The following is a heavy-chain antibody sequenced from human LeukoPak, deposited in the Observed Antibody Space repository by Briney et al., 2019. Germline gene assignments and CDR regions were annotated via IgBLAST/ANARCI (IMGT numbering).Heavy chain of an antibody. V-gene: IGHV3-48*02. D-gene: IGHD1-26*01. Sequence: GGSLRLSCAAPGFTFSSYSMNWVRQAPGKGLEWVSYISSSSSTIYYADSVKGRFTISRDNAKNSLYLQMNSLRDEDTAVYYCARLALSGSYDAFDIWGQGTMVTVSS. CDR2: ISSSSSTI. CDR1: GFTFSSYS. J-gene: IGHJ3*02. CDR3: ARLALSGSYDAFDI.